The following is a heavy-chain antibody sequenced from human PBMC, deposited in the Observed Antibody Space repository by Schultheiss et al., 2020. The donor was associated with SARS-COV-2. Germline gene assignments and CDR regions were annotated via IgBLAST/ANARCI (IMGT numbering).Heavy chain of an antibody. D-gene: IGHD5-24*01. Sequence: GSLRLSCTVSGGSMSSYYWSWIRQPPGKGLEWIGYIYYSGSTYYNPSLKSRVTISVDKSKNQFSLKLSSVTAADTAVYYCARERVATTNDAFDIWGQGTTVTVSS. CDR2: IYYSGST. CDR1: GGSMSSYY. V-gene: IGHV4-59*12. CDR3: ARERVATTNDAFDI. J-gene: IGHJ3*02.